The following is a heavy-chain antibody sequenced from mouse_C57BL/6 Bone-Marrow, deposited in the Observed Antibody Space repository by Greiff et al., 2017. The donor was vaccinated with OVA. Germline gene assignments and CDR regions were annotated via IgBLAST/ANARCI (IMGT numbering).Heavy chain of an antibody. CDR1: GFTFSDYG. CDR2: ISSGSSTI. CDR3: ARPLGYYAMDY. D-gene: IGHD3-1*01. Sequence: EVQLVESGGGLVKPGGSLKLSCAASGFTFSDYGMHWVRQAPEKGLEWVAYISSGSSTIYYADTVKGRFPISRDNAKNTLFLQMTSLRSEDTAMYYCARPLGYYAMDYWGQGTSVTVSS. J-gene: IGHJ4*01. V-gene: IGHV5-17*01.